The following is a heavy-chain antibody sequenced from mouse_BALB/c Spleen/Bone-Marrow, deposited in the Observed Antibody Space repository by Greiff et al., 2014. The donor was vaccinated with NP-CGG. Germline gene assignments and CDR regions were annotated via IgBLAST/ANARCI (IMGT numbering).Heavy chain of an antibody. CDR3: ARGGRLTGYYFDY. D-gene: IGHD4-1*01. Sequence: QVQLKESGAELVRPGSSVKISCKASGYAFSSYWMNWVKQRPGQGLEWIGQIYPGDGDTNYNGSFKDKATLTTDKSSTTAYMQLSSLTSEDSAVYFCARGGRLTGYYFDYWGQGTTLTVSS. CDR1: GYAFSSYW. V-gene: IGHV1-80*01. J-gene: IGHJ2*01. CDR2: IYPGDGDT.